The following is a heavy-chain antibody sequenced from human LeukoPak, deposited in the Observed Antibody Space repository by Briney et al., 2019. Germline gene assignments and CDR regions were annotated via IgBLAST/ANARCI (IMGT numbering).Heavy chain of an antibody. CDR1: GGSISTNVYY. D-gene: IGHD3-10*01. CDR2: VFYSGST. Sequence: PSETLSLTCSVSGGSISTNVYYWAWIRQPPGRGLEWIGSVFYSGSTYFNPSLESRLTIFVDTAKNHFSLRLNSVTAADTAVYYCASFYGSGFNFDYWGQGTLVTVSS. CDR3: ASFYGSGFNFDY. J-gene: IGHJ4*02. V-gene: IGHV4-39*01.